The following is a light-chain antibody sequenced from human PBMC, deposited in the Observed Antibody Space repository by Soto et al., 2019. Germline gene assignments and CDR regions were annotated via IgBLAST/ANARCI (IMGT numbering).Light chain of an antibody. V-gene: IGKV2-28*01. CDR3: MQAIQTPIT. CDR1: QSLLHSNGYNY. Sequence: DIVMTQSPLSLPVTPGEPASISCRSSQSLLHSNGYNYLDWYLQKPGQPPQLLIYLGSNRSSGVPDRFSGSGSGTDFTLKISRVEAADVGVYYCMQAIQTPITFGQGTRLEIK. J-gene: IGKJ5*01. CDR2: LGS.